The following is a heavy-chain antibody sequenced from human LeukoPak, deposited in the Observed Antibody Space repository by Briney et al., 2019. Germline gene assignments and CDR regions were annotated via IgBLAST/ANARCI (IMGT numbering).Heavy chain of an antibody. CDR3: TSNGQTYYYDSSGYSEGFYYFDY. D-gene: IGHD3-22*01. CDR1: GFTFSNAW. CDR2: IKSKTDGGTT. V-gene: IGHV3-15*01. J-gene: IGHJ4*02. Sequence: GGSLRLSCAASGFTFSNAWMSWVRQAPGKGLEWVGRIKSKTDGGTTDYAAPVKGRFTISRDDSKNTLYLQMNSLKTEDTAVYYCTSNGQTYYYDSSGYSEGFYYFDYWGQGTLVTVSS.